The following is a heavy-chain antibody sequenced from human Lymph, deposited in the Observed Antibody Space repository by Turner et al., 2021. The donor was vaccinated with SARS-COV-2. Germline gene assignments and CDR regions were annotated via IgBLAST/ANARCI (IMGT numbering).Heavy chain of an antibody. V-gene: IGHV3-23*01. CDR3: AKNEMAMIVLVITLFDY. D-gene: IGHD3-22*01. CDR1: GFTFRSYA. CDR2: ISGSGGST. J-gene: IGHJ4*02. Sequence: EVQLLESGGSLVQPGGSLRLSCAASGFTFRSYAMSWVRQAPGKGLEWVSVISGSGGSTNYADSVKGRFSISRDNSKNTLYLQMNSLRAEDTAVYYCAKNEMAMIVLVITLFDYWGQGTLVTVSS.